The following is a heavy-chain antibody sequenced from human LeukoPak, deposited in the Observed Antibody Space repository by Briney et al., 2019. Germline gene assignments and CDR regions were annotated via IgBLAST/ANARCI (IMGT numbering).Heavy chain of an antibody. J-gene: IGHJ5*02. Sequence: SETLSLTCAVYGGSFSGYYWGWIRQPPGKGLEWIGEINHSGSTNYNPSLKSRVTISVDTSKNQFSLKLSSVTAADTAVYYCAREEVATTAWFDPWGQGTLVTVSS. CDR3: AREEVATTAWFDP. CDR2: INHSGST. V-gene: IGHV4-34*01. CDR1: GGSFSGYY. D-gene: IGHD5-12*01.